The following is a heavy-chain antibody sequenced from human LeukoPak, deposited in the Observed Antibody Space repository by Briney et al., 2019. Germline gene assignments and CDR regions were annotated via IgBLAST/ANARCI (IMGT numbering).Heavy chain of an antibody. CDR1: GGSFSGYY. D-gene: IGHD3-10*01. CDR2: INHSGST. CDR3: ARVLLGFGEGPAPNYYFYAMDV. J-gene: IGHJ6*02. Sequence: SETLSLTCAVYGGSFSGYYWRWIRQPPGKGLEWIGEINHSGSTNSNPSLKSRVTISVDSSKSQFSLKLSSVTAADTAVYYCARVLLGFGEGPAPNYYFYAMDVWGQGTTVTVSS. V-gene: IGHV4-34*01.